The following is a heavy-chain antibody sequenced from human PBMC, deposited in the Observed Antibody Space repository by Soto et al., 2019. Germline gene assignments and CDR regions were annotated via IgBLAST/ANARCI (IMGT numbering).Heavy chain of an antibody. CDR3: AYSTGWYRHDV. J-gene: IGHJ3*01. CDR2: LLHGGTT. Sequence: SETLSLTCTVSGGSISSSSYFWGWLRQPPGKGLEWIGDLLHGGTTNYNPSLKSRVTLSVDTSQNQFSLNLTSVTAADTAIYYCAYSTGWYRHDVWGQGTSVTVSS. D-gene: IGHD6-19*01. CDR1: GGSISSSSYF. V-gene: IGHV4-39*07.